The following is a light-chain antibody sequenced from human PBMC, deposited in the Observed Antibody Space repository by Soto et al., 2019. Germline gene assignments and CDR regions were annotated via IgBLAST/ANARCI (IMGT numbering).Light chain of an antibody. J-gene: IGLJ2*01. V-gene: IGLV6-57*02. Sequence: NFMLTQPHSVSESPGKTVTISCTGSGGSIATNYVQWHQQRPGSAPTTVIYEDDKRPSGVPDRFSGSIDRSSNSASLIISALKTEDEDDYYCQSHDSTNVVFGRGTKLTVL. CDR2: EDD. CDR1: GGSIATNY. CDR3: QSHDSTNVV.